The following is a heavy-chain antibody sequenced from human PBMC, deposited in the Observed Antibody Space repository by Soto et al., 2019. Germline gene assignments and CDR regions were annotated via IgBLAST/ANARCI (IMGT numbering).Heavy chain of an antibody. CDR3: ARDPGGSDY. D-gene: IGHD1-26*01. V-gene: IGHV4-59*01. CDR2: IYYSGST. CDR1: GGSISSYY. Sequence: SETLSLTCTVSGGSISSYYWSWIRQPPGKGLEWIGYIYYSGSTNYNPSLKSRVTISVDTSKNQFSLKLSSVTAADTAVYYCARDPGGSDYWGQGTLVTVSS. J-gene: IGHJ4*02.